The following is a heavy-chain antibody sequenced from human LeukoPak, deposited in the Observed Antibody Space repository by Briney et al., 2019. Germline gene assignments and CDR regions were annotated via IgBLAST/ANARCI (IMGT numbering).Heavy chain of an antibody. J-gene: IGHJ4*02. V-gene: IGHV4-39*01. Sequence: SETLSLTCTVSGDSISISSYFWAWIRQPPGKGLAWIGSIYYTGSTYFNPSLKSRVTLSVDTSKNQFPLKLNSVAAADTAVYYCATFSYSGNYDDYWGQGTLVTVSS. D-gene: IGHD1-26*01. CDR2: IYYTGST. CDR3: ATFSYSGNYDDY. CDR1: GDSISISSYF.